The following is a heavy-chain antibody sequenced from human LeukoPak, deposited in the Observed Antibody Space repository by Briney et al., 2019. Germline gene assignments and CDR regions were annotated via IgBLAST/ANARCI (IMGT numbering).Heavy chain of an antibody. CDR3: ARLEIAAAAYYFDY. D-gene: IGHD6-13*01. V-gene: IGHV4-39*01. CDR1: GGSISSSSYY. CDR2: IYYSGST. Sequence: PSETLSLTCTVSGGSISSSSYYWSWIRQPPGKGLEWIGSIYYSGSTYYNPSLKSRVTISVDTSKNQFSLKLSSVTAADTAVYYCARLEIAAAAYYFDYWGQGTLVTVSS. J-gene: IGHJ4*02.